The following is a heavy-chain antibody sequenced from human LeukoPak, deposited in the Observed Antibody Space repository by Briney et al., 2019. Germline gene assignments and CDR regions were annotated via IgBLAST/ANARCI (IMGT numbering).Heavy chain of an antibody. CDR2: IYYSGST. Sequence: SESLSLTCTVSGGSINSHYWSWIRQPPGKGLEWIGYIYYSGSTNYNPSLASRVTISLDTSQNQFSLKLTSVTAADTAVYYCARRRGNFWSDYYAFDYWGLGTLVTISS. V-gene: IGHV4-59*08. CDR3: ARRRGNFWSDYYAFDY. J-gene: IGHJ4*02. CDR1: GGSINSHY. D-gene: IGHD3-3*01.